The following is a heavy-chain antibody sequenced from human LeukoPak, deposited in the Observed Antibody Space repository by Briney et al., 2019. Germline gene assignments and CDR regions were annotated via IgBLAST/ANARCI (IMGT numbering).Heavy chain of an antibody. J-gene: IGHJ5*02. CDR1: AGSISSYC. CDR2: IYYSGST. Sequence: PSESLSPTWTVAAGSISSYCWSWIRQPPGEGMEWIGYIYYSGSTNYNPSLKSRVTISVDTSKNQCSLKLSSVTAADTAVYYCARDQRRAWFDPWGQGTLVTVSS. V-gene: IGHV4-59*01. CDR3: ARDQRRAWFDP.